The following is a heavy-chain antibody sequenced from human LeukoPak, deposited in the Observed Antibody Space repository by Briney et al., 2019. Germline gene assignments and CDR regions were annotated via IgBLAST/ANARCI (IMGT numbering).Heavy chain of an antibody. V-gene: IGHV3-30*18. CDR1: GFTFSNYG. CDR2: ISYDGSNK. D-gene: IGHD5-12*01. CDR3: AKDRTAGYDGLVDY. J-gene: IGHJ4*02. Sequence: PGGSLRLSCAASGFTFSNYGMHWVRQAPGKGLEGVAVISYDGSNKYYTDSVKGRFTISRDNSKNTLYLQMNSLRAEATAVYYCAKDRTAGYDGLVDYWGQGTLVAVSS.